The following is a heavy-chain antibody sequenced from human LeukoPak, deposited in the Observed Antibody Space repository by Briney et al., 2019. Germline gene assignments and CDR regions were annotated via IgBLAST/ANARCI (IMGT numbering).Heavy chain of an antibody. CDR3: ARDRDTAMVHDAFDI. D-gene: IGHD5-18*01. V-gene: IGHV3-30*04. CDR2: ISYDGNNK. CDR1: GFTFSSYA. J-gene: IGHJ3*02. Sequence: PGGSRRLSCAASGFTFSSYAMNWVRQAPGKGLDWVAVISYDGNNKYADSVKGRFTISRDNSKNTLYLQMNRLRAEDTAVYYCARDRDTAMVHDAFDIWGQGTMVTVSS.